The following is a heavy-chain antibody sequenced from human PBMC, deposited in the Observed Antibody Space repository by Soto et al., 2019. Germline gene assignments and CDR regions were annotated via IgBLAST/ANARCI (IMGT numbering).Heavy chain of an antibody. CDR2: ISNDGSNK. D-gene: IGHD6-13*01. Sequence: QVQLVESGGGVVQPGRSLRLSCAASGFTFRSYGMHWVRQAPGKGLEWVAVISNDGSNKYYGDSVKGRFTISRDTSKNTLYLQMNSLRAEDTAVYYCAKDYSTWCMDVWGQGTTVTVSS. CDR1: GFTFRSYG. V-gene: IGHV3-30*18. CDR3: AKDYSTWCMDV. J-gene: IGHJ6*02.